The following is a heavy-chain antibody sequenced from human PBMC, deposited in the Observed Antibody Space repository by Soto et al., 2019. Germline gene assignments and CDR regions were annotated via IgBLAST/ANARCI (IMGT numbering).Heavy chain of an antibody. J-gene: IGHJ4*02. D-gene: IGHD2-15*01. CDR3: ARRYGGTFDY. CDR2: IYYSGST. Sequence: SETLSLTCTVSGGSITRGGYYWSWIRQHPGKGLEWIGYIYYSGSTNYNPSLKSRVTISVDTSKNQFSLKLSSVTAADTAVYYCARRYGGTFDYWGQGTLVTVSS. CDR1: GGSITRGGYY. V-gene: IGHV4-61*08.